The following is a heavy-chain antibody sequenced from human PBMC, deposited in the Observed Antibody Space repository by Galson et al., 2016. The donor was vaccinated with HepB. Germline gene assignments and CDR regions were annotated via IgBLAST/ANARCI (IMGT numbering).Heavy chain of an antibody. V-gene: IGHV3-23*01. CDR3: AKTVSGLDMAVDY. D-gene: IGHD3/OR15-3a*01. Sequence: SLRLSCAASGFTFTNDAMSWVRQAPGQGLEWVASISESGGTIHYAHSVKGRFTISRDNSENMLYLQMNSLRAEDTAVYYCAKTVSGLDMAVDYWGQGTLVTISS. CDR1: GFTFTNDA. J-gene: IGHJ4*02. CDR2: ISESGGTI.